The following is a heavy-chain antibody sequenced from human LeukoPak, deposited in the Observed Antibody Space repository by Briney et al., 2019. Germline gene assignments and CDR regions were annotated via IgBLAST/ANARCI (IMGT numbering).Heavy chain of an antibody. Sequence: GESLKISCNGSGYXFTTYSIVWVRQMPGKGLGWMGTISPGDSDARHSPSFQGQVTISADKSISFAYLQWSTLKASDTAMYYCARRSSGGGFDIWGQGTVVTVSS. CDR3: ARRSSGGGFDI. CDR2: ISPGDSDA. V-gene: IGHV5-51*01. D-gene: IGHD2-15*01. J-gene: IGHJ3*02. CDR1: GYXFTTYS.